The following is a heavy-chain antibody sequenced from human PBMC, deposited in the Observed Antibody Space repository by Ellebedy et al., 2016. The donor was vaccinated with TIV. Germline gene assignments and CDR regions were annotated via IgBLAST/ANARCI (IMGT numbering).Heavy chain of an antibody. CDR2: ISGYNGNT. CDR3: ARDRYNKRIAWFDP. Sequence: AASVTVSCKASGYTFTTYAMHWVRQAPGQGLEWRGWISGYNGNTNYAQKLQGRVTMTTDTSTSTAYMELRSLRSDDTAVYYWARDRYNKRIAWFDPWGQGTLVTVSS. CDR1: GYTFTTYA. D-gene: IGHD1-14*01. J-gene: IGHJ5*02. V-gene: IGHV1-18*01.